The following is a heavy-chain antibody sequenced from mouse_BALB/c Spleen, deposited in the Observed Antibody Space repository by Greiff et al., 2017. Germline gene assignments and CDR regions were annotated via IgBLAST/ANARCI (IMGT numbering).Heavy chain of an antibody. D-gene: IGHD2-1*01. V-gene: IGHV14-3*02. CDR2: IDPANGNT. CDR1: GFNIKDTY. J-gene: IGHJ4*01. CDR3: AIDYGNLYYAMDY. Sequence: EVQLQQSGAELVKPGASVKLSCTASGFNIKDTYMHWVKQRPEQGLEWIGRIDPANGNTKYDPKFQGKATITADTSSNTAYLQLSSLTSEDTAVYYCAIDYGNLYYAMDYWGQGTSVTVSS.